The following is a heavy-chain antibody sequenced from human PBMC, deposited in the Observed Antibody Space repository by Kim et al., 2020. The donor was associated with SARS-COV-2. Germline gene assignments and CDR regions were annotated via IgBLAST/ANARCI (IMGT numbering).Heavy chain of an antibody. D-gene: IGHD2-2*01. CDR3: ARGPAARHYYYYGMDV. Sequence: ASVKVSCKASGYTFTSYAMHWVRQAPGQRLEWMGWINAGNGNTKYSQKFQGRVTITRDTSASTAYMELSSLRSEDTAVYYCARGPAARHYYYYGMDVWGQGTTVTVSS. J-gene: IGHJ6*02. V-gene: IGHV1-3*01. CDR2: INAGNGNT. CDR1: GYTFTSYA.